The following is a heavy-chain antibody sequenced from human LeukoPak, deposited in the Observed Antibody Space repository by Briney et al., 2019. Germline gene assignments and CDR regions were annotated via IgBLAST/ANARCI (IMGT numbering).Heavy chain of an antibody. J-gene: IGHJ4*02. Sequence: SETLSLTCAVYGGSFSGYYWSWIRQPPGKGLEWIGEINHSGSTNYNPSLKSRVTISVDTSKNQFSLKLSSVTAADTAVYYCARTPDGPSRRGNFDYWGQGTLVTVSS. CDR2: INHSGST. D-gene: IGHD1-14*01. CDR1: GGSFSGYY. CDR3: ARTPDGPSRRGNFDY. V-gene: IGHV4-34*01.